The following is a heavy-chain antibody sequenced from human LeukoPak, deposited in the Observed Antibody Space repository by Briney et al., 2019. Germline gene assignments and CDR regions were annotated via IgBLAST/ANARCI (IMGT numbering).Heavy chain of an antibody. D-gene: IGHD1-26*01. CDR3: VKRSGLYFDY. Sequence: GGSLRLSCSGSGFTFSSYAIHWVRQAPGKGLQYVSGISSNGGNTYNADSVKGRFTTSRDNSKNTVDLQMSSLRAEDTAVYYCVKRSGLYFDYWGQGTLVTVSS. CDR2: ISSNGGNT. J-gene: IGHJ4*02. CDR1: GFTFSSYA. V-gene: IGHV3-64D*09.